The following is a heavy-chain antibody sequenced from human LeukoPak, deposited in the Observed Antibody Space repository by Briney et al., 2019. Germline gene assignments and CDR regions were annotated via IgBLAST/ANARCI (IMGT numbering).Heavy chain of an antibody. CDR3: ARDGILTGCDY. V-gene: IGHV4-31*03. CDR2: IYYSGST. D-gene: IGHD3-9*01. Sequence: SETLSLTCTVSGGSISSGGYYWSWIRQHPGKGLEWIGYIYYSGSTYYNPSFKSRVTISVDTSKNQFSLKLSSVTAADTAVYYCARDGILTGCDYWGQGTLVTVSS. J-gene: IGHJ4*02. CDR1: GGSISSGGYY.